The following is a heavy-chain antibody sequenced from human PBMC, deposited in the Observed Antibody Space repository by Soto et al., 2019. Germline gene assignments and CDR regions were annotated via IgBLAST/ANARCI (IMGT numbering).Heavy chain of an antibody. CDR1: GYTFTSYA. Sequence: ASVKVSCKASGYTFTSYAMHWVRQAPGQRLEWMGWINAGNGNTKYSQKFQGRVTITTDTSTSTAYMELRSLRSDDTAVYYCARDGSSSPADYWGQGTLVTVSS. D-gene: IGHD6-6*01. CDR2: INAGNGNT. CDR3: ARDGSSSPADY. J-gene: IGHJ4*02. V-gene: IGHV1-3*01.